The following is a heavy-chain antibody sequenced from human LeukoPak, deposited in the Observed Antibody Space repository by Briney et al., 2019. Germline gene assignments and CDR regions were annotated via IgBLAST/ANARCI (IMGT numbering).Heavy chain of an antibody. V-gene: IGHV3-21*01. CDR1: GFTFSSYS. D-gene: IGHD1-26*01. J-gene: IGHJ4*02. Sequence: GGSLRLSCAASGFTFSSYSMNWVRQTPGKGLEWVSSITSTSSYIYYAESVKGRFTISRDNAKNSLYLQMNSLTAEDTAVYYCSRHPGTRIVGATFDYWGQGTLVTVSS. CDR3: SRHPGTRIVGATFDY. CDR2: ITSTSSYI.